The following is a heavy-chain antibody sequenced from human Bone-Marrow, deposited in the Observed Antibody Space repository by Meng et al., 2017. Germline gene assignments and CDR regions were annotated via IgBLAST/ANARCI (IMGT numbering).Heavy chain of an antibody. CDR3: ARVGQTSYYYASGSYYIDY. Sequence: SETLSLTCSVSGGSVSSGSYYWSWIRQPPGKALEWIGYISYSASTNYNPSLKSRVTMSIDTSKNQFSLKLNSVTAADTAVYYCARVGQTSYYYASGSYYIDYWGQGTRVTVSS. D-gene: IGHD3-10*01. CDR1: GGSVSSGSYY. CDR2: ISYSAST. J-gene: IGHJ4*02. V-gene: IGHV4-61*01.